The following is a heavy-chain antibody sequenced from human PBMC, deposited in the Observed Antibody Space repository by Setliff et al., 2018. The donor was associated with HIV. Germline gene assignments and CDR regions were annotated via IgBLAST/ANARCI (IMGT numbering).Heavy chain of an antibody. D-gene: IGHD6-6*01. CDR1: GYTFTSYY. J-gene: IGHJ4*02. V-gene: IGHV1-46*01. CDR2: INPSGGST. Sequence: ASVKVSCKASGYTFTSYYIHWVRQAPGQGLEWMGRINPSGGSTSYALKFQGRVTMSRDTSTNTVYMELSSLRSEDTAVYYCARDHIAARSVDYWGQGTLVTVSS. CDR3: ARDHIAARSVDY.